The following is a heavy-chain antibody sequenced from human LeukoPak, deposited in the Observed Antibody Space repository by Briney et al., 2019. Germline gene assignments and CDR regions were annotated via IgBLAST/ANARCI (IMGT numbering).Heavy chain of an antibody. J-gene: IGHJ3*02. CDR1: GGSISSSSYY. D-gene: IGHD3-16*01. CDR2: IYYSGST. V-gene: IGHV4-39*07. CDR3: ARDPSFWGYSDAFDI. Sequence: PSETLSLTCTVSGGSISSSSYYWGWIRQPPGKGLEWIGSIYYSGSTNYNPSLKSRVTISVDTSKNQFSLKLSSVTAADTAVYYCARDPSFWGYSDAFDIWGQGTMVTVSS.